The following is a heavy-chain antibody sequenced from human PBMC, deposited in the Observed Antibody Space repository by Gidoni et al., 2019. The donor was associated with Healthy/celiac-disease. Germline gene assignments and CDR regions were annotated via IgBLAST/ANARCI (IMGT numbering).Heavy chain of an antibody. CDR1: GYTFTSYY. D-gene: IGHD2-15*01. CDR2: INPSGGST. Sequence: QVQLVQSGAEVKKPGASVTVSCKASGYTFTSYYMHWVRQAPGQGLEWMGIINPSGGSTSYAQKFQGRVTMTRDTSTSTVYMELSSLRSEDTAVYYCARKGAAGAFDIWGQGTMVTVSS. CDR3: ARKGAAGAFDI. V-gene: IGHV1-46*01. J-gene: IGHJ3*02.